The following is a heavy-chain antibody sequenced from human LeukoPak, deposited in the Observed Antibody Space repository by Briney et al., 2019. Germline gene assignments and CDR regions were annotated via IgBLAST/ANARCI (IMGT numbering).Heavy chain of an antibody. CDR3: ARDQYSSGWYGYYYGMDV. D-gene: IGHD6-19*01. V-gene: IGHV3-30-3*01. CDR1: GFTFSSYA. J-gene: IGHJ6*02. Sequence: GGSLRLSCAASGFTFSSYAMHWVRQAPGKGLEWVGVISYDGSNKYYADSVKGRFTISRDNSKNTLYLQMNSLRAEDTAVYYCARDQYSSGWYGYYYGMDVWGQGTTVTVSS. CDR2: ISYDGSNK.